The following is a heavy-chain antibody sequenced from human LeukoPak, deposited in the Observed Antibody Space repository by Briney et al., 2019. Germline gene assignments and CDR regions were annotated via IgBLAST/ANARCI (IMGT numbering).Heavy chain of an antibody. D-gene: IGHD3-22*01. CDR1: GYSFTSYW. Sequence: GESLKISCKGSGYSFTSYWIGWVRQMPGKGLEWMGIIYPGDSDTRYRPSFQGQVTISADKSISTAYLQWSSLKASDTAMYYCARESPTHMIVDDDAFDIWGQGTLVTVSS. V-gene: IGHV5-51*01. CDR3: ARESPTHMIVDDDAFDI. J-gene: IGHJ3*02. CDR2: IYPGDSDT.